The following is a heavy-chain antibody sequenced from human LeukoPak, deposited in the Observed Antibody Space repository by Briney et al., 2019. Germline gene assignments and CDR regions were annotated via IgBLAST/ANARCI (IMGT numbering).Heavy chain of an antibody. CDR1: GFTFSRYW. J-gene: IGHJ4*02. CDR2: INQDESAK. D-gene: IGHD3-10*01. Sequence: PGGSLRLSCAASGFTFSRYWMSWVRQAPGKGLEWVASINQDESAKFYVDSVKGRFTISRDNAKKSLYLQMNSLRAEDTAVYYCARVYQGVSLFDGIDYWGQGTLVTVSS. CDR3: ARVYQGVSLFDGIDY. V-gene: IGHV3-7*01.